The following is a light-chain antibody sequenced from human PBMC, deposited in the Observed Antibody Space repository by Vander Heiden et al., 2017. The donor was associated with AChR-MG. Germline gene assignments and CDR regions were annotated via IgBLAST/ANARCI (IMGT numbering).Light chain of an antibody. CDR3: QSYNSSNLWV. Sequence: NFMLTQPHPVSESAGKTVTISCPGSRGSIASNYVQWYQQRPGSAPTTVIYEDNQRPSGVTDRFSGSIDSSSNSASLTISGLKTEDEADYYCQSYNSSNLWVFGGGTKLTVL. V-gene: IGLV6-57*02. CDR1: RGSIASNY. CDR2: EDN. J-gene: IGLJ3*02.